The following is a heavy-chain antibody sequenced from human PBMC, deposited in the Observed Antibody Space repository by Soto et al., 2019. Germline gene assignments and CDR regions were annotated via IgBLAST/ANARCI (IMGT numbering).Heavy chain of an antibody. CDR3: VRGGRGYTRDDVFDI. CDR2: ISAFSSPI. V-gene: IGHV3-21*02. J-gene: IGHJ3*02. CDR1: GFTFSSYS. Sequence: EAQLVESGGGLVKPGGSLRLSCVDSGFTFSSYSMNWVRQAPGKGLEWVSSISAFSSPIFYADSVKGRYTISRDNAKNSLYLQMRSLRAEDTAVYYCVRGGRGYTRDDVFDIWGQGTIVTVSS. D-gene: IGHD6-25*01.